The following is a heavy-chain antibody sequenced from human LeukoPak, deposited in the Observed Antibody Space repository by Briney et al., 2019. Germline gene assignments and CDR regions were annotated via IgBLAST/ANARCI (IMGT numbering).Heavy chain of an antibody. D-gene: IGHD5-24*01. Sequence: AGGSLRLSCAASGFTFSSYWMHWVRQAPGKGLVWVSRINSDGSSTTYADSVKGRFTISRDNAKNTLYLQMNSLRAEDTAVYYCARQFWRDGYTNDYWDQGTLVTVSS. CDR3: ARQFWRDGYTNDY. J-gene: IGHJ4*02. CDR2: INSDGSST. CDR1: GFTFSSYW. V-gene: IGHV3-74*01.